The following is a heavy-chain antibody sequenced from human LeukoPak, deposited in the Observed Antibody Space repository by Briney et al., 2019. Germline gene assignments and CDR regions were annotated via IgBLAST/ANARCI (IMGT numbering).Heavy chain of an antibody. V-gene: IGHV4-59*08. CDR3: ARRRDLFDY. CDR2: IHDTGST. J-gene: IGHJ4*02. CDR1: DGSITRYF. D-gene: IGHD3/OR15-3a*01. Sequence: SDTLSLTCTVSDGSITRYFWSWIRQPTGKGLEWIAYIHDTGSTNYNTSLKSRVTISLDTSKNQFSLNLRSVTAADTAVYYCARRRDLFDYWGQGTLVTVSS.